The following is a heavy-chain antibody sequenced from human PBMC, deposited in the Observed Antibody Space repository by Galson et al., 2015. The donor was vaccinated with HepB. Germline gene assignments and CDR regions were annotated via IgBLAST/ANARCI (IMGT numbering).Heavy chain of an antibody. CDR1: GGTFSSYT. Sequence: SVKVSCKASGGTFSSYTISWVRQAPGQGLEWMGRIIPILGIANYARKFQGRVTITADKSTSTAYMELSSLRSEDTAVYYCARDIVGATSDDYWGQGTLVTVSS. J-gene: IGHJ4*02. CDR2: IIPILGIA. D-gene: IGHD1-26*01. V-gene: IGHV1-69*04. CDR3: ARDIVGATSDDY.